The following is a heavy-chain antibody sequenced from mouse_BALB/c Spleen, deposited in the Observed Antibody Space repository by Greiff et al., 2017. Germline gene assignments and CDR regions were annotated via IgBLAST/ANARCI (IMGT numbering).Heavy chain of an antibody. D-gene: IGHD1-1*01. V-gene: IGHV5-17*02. Sequence: EVQLQESGGGLVQPGGSRKLSCAASGFTFSSFGMHWVRQAPEKGLEWVAYISSGSSTIYYADTVKGRFTISRDNPKNTLFLQMTSLRSEDTAMYYCARSGYYGSYWYFDVWGAGTTVTVSS. CDR2: ISSGSSTI. J-gene: IGHJ1*01. CDR1: GFTFSSFG. CDR3: ARSGYYGSYWYFDV.